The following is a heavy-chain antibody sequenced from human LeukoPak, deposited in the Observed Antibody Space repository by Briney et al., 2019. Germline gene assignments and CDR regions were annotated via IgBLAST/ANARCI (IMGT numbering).Heavy chain of an antibody. CDR1: GFTFSDYY. J-gene: IGHJ4*02. D-gene: IGHD2-15*01. V-gene: IGHV3-11*06. CDR3: ARDGWSVQHPHGY. Sequence: PGGSLRLSCAASGFTFSDYYMSWIRQAPGEGLEWVSYISSSGSYTNYADSVKGRFTISRDNAKNSLYLQMNSLRAEDTAVYYCARDGWSVQHPHGYWGQGTLVTVSS. CDR2: ISSSGSYT.